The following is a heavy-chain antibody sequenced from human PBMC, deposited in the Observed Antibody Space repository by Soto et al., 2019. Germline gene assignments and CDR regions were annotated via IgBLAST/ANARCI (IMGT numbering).Heavy chain of an antibody. CDR1: GGSISSSSYY. CDR2: IYYSGST. V-gene: IGHV4-39*01. Sequence: SETLSLTCTVSGGSISSSSYYWGWIRQPPGKGLEWIGSIYYSGSTYYNPSLKSRVTISVDTSKNQFSLKLSSVTAADTAVYYCARHGADYYYYGMDVWGQGTTVTVSS. CDR3: ARHGADYYYYGMDV. J-gene: IGHJ6*02. D-gene: IGHD3-16*01.